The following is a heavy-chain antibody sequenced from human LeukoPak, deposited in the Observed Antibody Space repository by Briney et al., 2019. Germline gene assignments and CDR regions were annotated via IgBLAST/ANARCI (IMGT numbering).Heavy chain of an antibody. V-gene: IGHV4-59*08. CDR3: ARTKAVAGRELLDY. D-gene: IGHD6-19*01. CDR1: GASISSYY. J-gene: IGHJ4*02. Sequence: TSETLSLTCTVSGASISSYYWCWIRQSPGKRLEWIGYIYYNGSTTYNPSVKSRVTISVDTSKNQFSLKLSSVTAADTAVYYCARTKAVAGRELLDYWGQGTLVTVSS. CDR2: IYYNGST.